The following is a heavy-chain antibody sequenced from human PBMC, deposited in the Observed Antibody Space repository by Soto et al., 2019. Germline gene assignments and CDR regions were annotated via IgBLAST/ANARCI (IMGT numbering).Heavy chain of an antibody. CDR3: ANLKIVV. CDR2: ISYDGSNK. D-gene: IGHD2-15*01. Sequence: GGSLRLSCAASGFTFSSYGMHWVRKAPGKGLEWVAVISYDGSNKYYADPVKGRFTISRDNSKNTLYLQMNSLRAEDTAVYYCANLKIVVWGQGTTVTVSS. J-gene: IGHJ6*02. V-gene: IGHV3-30*18. CDR1: GFTFSSYG.